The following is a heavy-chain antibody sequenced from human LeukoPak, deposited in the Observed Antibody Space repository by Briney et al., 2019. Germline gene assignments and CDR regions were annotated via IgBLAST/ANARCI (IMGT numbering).Heavy chain of an antibody. CDR3: ATRPADTTWYGVFDY. CDR2: IFDNGNT. Sequence: SETLSLTCAFSGASIRNHYWSWIRQPPGGGLEWMGYIFDNGNTDYNPSLKSRLTMSIDTSRNQFSLNLTSVTAADTALYFCATRPADTTWYGVFDYWSQGMLVTVSP. CDR1: GASIRNHY. D-gene: IGHD6-6*01. V-gene: IGHV4-59*11. J-gene: IGHJ4*02.